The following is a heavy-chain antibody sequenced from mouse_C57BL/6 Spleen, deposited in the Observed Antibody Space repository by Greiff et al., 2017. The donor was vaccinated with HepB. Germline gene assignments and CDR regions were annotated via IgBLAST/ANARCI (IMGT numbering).Heavy chain of an antibody. Sequence: LKQSGAELVRPGASVTLSCKASGYTFTDYEMHWVKQTPVHGLEWIGAIDPETGGTAYNQKFKGKAILTADKSSSTAYMELRSLTSEDSAVYYCTSSAGSFAYWGQGTLVTVSA. CDR3: TSSAGSFAY. J-gene: IGHJ3*01. CDR2: IDPETGGT. CDR1: GYTFTDYE. V-gene: IGHV1-15*01.